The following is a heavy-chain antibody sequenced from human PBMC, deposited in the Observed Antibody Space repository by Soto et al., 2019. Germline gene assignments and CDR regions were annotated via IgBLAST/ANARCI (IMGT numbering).Heavy chain of an antibody. CDR2: ISAYNGNT. CDR1: GHTFTSYG. V-gene: IGHV1-18*01. D-gene: IGHD2-2*01. J-gene: IGHJ6*02. Sequence: ASVKVSCKASGHTFTSYGISWVRQAPGQGLEWMGWISAYNGNTNYAQKLQGRVTMTTDTSTSTAYMELRSLRSDDTAVYYCAREVVVPAARYYYYGMDVWGQGTTVTVSS. CDR3: AREVVVPAARYYYYGMDV.